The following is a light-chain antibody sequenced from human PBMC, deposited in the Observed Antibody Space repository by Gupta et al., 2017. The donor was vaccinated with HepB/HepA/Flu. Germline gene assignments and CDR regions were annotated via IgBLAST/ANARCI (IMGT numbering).Light chain of an antibody. Sequence: IQMTQSPSSLSASVGDRVTITCRASQHISNYLAWYQQKPGKVPKLLIYAASILPSGVPSRFSGGGSGTDFTLTISSLQPEDVATYYCQKYNRAPLTFGGGTKVEIK. J-gene: IGKJ4*01. V-gene: IGKV1-27*01. CDR2: AAS. CDR1: QHISNY. CDR3: QKYNRAPLT.